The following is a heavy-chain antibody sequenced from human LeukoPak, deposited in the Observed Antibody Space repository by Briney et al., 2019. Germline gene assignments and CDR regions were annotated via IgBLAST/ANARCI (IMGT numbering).Heavy chain of an antibody. Sequence: PGGSLRLSCAASGFTFSSYAMSWVRQAPGKGLEWVSAISGSGGSTYYADSVKGRFTISRDNSKSTLYLQMNSLRAEDTAVYYCAKEMGLGGCYDSSGYYRRTDYWGQGTLVTVSS. J-gene: IGHJ4*02. D-gene: IGHD3-22*01. CDR2: ISGSGGST. CDR3: AKEMGLGGCYDSSGYYRRTDY. CDR1: GFTFSSYA. V-gene: IGHV3-23*01.